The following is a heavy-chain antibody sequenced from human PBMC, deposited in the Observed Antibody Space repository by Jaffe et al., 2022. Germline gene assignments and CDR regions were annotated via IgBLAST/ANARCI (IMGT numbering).Heavy chain of an antibody. CDR2: IYHSGST. D-gene: IGHD3-10*01. CDR1: GGSISSSNW. CDR3: ARVLGGITIEFLSYYYMDV. Sequence: QVQLQESGPGLVKPSGTLSLTCAVSGGSISSSNWWSWVRQPPGKGLEWIGEIYHSGSTNYNPSLKSRVTISVDKSKNQFSLKLSSVTAADTAVYYCARVLGGITIEFLSYYYMDVWGKGTTVTVSS. J-gene: IGHJ6*03. V-gene: IGHV4-4*02.